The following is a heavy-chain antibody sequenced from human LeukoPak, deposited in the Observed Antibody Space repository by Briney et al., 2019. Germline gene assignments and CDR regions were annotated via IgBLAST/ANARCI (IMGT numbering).Heavy chain of an antibody. Sequence: ASVKVSCKASGYTFTSYDINWVRQATGQGLEWMGWMNPNSGNTGYAQKFQGRVTITRNTSISTAYTELSSLRSEDTAVYYCARGILVGANWFDPWGQGTLVTVSS. V-gene: IGHV1-8*03. J-gene: IGHJ5*02. CDR2: MNPNSGNT. CDR1: GYTFTSYD. D-gene: IGHD1-26*01. CDR3: ARGILVGANWFDP.